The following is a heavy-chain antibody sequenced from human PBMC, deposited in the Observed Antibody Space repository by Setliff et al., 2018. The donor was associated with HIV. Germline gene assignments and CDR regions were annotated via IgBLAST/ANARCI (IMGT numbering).Heavy chain of an antibody. J-gene: IGHJ4*01. Sequence: SVKVSCKASGDTFSNYAISWVRQAPGQGLEWRGGIIPIFGTANYAQKFEGRVTITADKSTSTAYMEVNSLRFEDTAVYYCARVFYYSAGSYSLDYWGQETLVTVS. D-gene: IGHD3-10*01. V-gene: IGHV1-69*06. CDR3: ARVFYYSAGSYSLDY. CDR2: IIPIFGTA. CDR1: GDTFSNYA.